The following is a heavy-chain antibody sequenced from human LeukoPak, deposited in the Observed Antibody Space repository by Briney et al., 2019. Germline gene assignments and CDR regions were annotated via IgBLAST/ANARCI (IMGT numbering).Heavy chain of an antibody. J-gene: IGHJ4*02. CDR3: ARGDQRFGDPTSFDY. CDR1: GGSFSSYY. V-gene: IGHV4-59*01. CDR2: IYYSGST. Sequence: SETLSLTCTVSGGSFSSYYWNWIRQPPGKGLEWIGYIYYSGSTNYNPSLKSRVTISVDTSKNQISLKLSSVTAADTAVYYCARGDQRFGDPTSFDYWGQGTLVTVSS. D-gene: IGHD3-10*01.